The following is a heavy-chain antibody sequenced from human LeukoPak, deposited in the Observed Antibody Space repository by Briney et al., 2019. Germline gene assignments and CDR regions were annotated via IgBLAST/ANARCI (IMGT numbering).Heavy chain of an antibody. Sequence: GGSLRLSCAASGFTFSSYWMSWVRQAPGKGLEWVANIKQDGSEKYYVDSVKGRFTIPRDNAKNSLYLQMNSLRAEDTAVYYCARDARYCSGGSCYDYWGQGTLVTVSS. CDR3: ARDARYCSGGSCYDY. V-gene: IGHV3-7*01. CDR2: IKQDGSEK. D-gene: IGHD2-15*01. CDR1: GFTFSSYW. J-gene: IGHJ4*02.